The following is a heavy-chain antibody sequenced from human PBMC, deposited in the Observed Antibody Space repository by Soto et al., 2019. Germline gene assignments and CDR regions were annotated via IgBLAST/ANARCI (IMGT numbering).Heavy chain of an antibody. D-gene: IGHD4-17*01. V-gene: IGHV1-69*08. CDR1: GGTFSSYT. CDR2: IIPILGIA. J-gene: IGHJ4*02. CDR3: ARDRGYGAPLDY. Sequence: QVQLVQSGAEVKKPGSSVKVSCKASGGTFSSYTISWVRQAPGQGLEWMGRIIPILGIANYAQKFQGRVTITANKSTITAYMELSSLRSEDTAVYYCARDRGYGAPLDYWGQGTLVTVSS.